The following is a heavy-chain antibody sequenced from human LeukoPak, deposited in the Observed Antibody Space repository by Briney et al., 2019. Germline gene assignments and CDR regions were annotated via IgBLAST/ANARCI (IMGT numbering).Heavy chain of an antibody. D-gene: IGHD4-23*01. CDR2: TYPGDSDT. CDR1: GYSITSYW. V-gene: IGHV5-51*01. CDR3: ARRRGYGGKGHDAFDI. Sequence: GESLKISCKGSGYSITSYWIGWVRQMPGKGLEWMGITYPGDSDTRYSPSFQGQVTISADKSISTAYLQWSSLKASDTAMYYCARRRGYGGKGHDAFDIWGQGTMVTVSS. J-gene: IGHJ3*02.